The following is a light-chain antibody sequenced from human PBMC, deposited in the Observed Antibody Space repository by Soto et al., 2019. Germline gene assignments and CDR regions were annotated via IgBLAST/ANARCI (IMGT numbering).Light chain of an antibody. CDR1: QSISNN. V-gene: IGKV3-15*01. CDR2: GAS. J-gene: IGKJ1*01. Sequence: EIVMTQSPATLSVSPGERATLSCRVSQSISNNLAWYQQKPGQAHSXLFYGASNRASGVPARFSGSGSGTEFTITISSLQSEDFEIYYCHQYNGWPRTFGQGTKVDIK. CDR3: HQYNGWPRT.